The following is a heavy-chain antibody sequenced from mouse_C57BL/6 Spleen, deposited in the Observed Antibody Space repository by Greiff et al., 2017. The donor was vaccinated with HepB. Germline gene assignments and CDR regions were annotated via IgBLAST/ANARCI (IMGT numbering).Heavy chain of an antibody. CDR1: GFSFNTYA. V-gene: IGHV10-1*01. CDR3: VRHDDYYGSSPDWYFDV. CDR2: IRSKSNNYAT. J-gene: IGHJ1*03. Sequence: EVQLVESGGGLVQPKGSLKLSCAASGFSFNTYAMNWVRQAPGKGLEWVARIRSKSNNYATYYADSVKDRFTISRDDSESMLYLQMNNLKTEDTAMYYCVRHDDYYGSSPDWYFDVWGTGTTVTVSS. D-gene: IGHD1-1*01.